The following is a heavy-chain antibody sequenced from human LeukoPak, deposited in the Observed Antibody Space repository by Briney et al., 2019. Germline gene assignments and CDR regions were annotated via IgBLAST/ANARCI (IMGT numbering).Heavy chain of an antibody. Sequence: GGSLRLSCAASRFTFSNYGVNRVRQAPGKGLEWVSYINSRSSTIYYADSVRGRFTISRDNAKNSLYLQMNSLKAEDTAIYYCAREVGTPQAFDIWGQGTMVTVSS. V-gene: IGHV3-48*01. J-gene: IGHJ3*02. D-gene: IGHD1-26*01. CDR1: RFTFSNYG. CDR2: INSRSSTI. CDR3: AREVGTPQAFDI.